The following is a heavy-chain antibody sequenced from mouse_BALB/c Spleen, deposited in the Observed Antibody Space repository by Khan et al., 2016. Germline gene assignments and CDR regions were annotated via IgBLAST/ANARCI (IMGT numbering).Heavy chain of an antibody. CDR3: ARSPDAFYYARDY. J-gene: IGHJ4*01. CDR2: INPYNDGT. CDR1: GYTFTSYV. Sequence: VQLQQSGPELVKPGASVKMSCKASGYTFTSYVMHWVKQKPGQGLEWIGYINPYNDGTKYNEKFKGKATLTSDKSSSTAYMELSSLTSEDSAVYYCARSPDAFYYARDYWGQETSVTVSS. V-gene: IGHV1S136*01.